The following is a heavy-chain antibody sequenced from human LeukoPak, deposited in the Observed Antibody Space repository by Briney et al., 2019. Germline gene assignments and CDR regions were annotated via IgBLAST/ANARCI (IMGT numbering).Heavy chain of an antibody. CDR3: ARHSRPSDWFDP. J-gene: IGHJ5*02. CDR1: GGSISSSSYY. CDR2: IYYSGST. Sequence: NSSETLSLTCTVSGGSISSSSYYWGWIRQPPGKGLEWIGSIYYSGSTFYNPSLKSRVTISVDTSKNQFSLKLSSVTAADTAVYYCARHSRPSDWFDPWGQGTLVTVSS. V-gene: IGHV4-39*01.